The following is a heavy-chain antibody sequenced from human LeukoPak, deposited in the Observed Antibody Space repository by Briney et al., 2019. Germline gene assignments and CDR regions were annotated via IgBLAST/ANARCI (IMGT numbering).Heavy chain of an antibody. Sequence: GGSLRLPCVASGFIIRSYGIHWVRQAPGKGLEWVAFIQYDGSDKYYVDSVKGRFTISRDNSKNTLYLQMNSLTAEDTAVYYCAKEKGRPYGSSFDYWGQGTLVTVSS. V-gene: IGHV3-30*02. CDR1: GFIIRSYG. CDR2: IQYDGSDK. CDR3: AKEKGRPYGSSFDY. D-gene: IGHD4-17*01. J-gene: IGHJ4*02.